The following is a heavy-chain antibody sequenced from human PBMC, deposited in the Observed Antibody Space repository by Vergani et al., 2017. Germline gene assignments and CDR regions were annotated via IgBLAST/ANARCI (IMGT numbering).Heavy chain of an antibody. CDR1: GYTFTDYA. CDR2: SNTNTGNP. D-gene: IGHD3-9*01. J-gene: IGHJ4*02. V-gene: IGHV7-4-1*02. CDR3: ARDYWSDPDWLFDD. Sequence: QVQLVQSGSELKKPGASVKVSCEASGYTFTDYAMTWVRQAPAQGLEWMGWSNTNTGNPTYAQGFTGRFVFSLDTSVSTAYLQINSLKAEDTAVYYCARDYWSDPDWLFDDWGQGTLVAVSS.